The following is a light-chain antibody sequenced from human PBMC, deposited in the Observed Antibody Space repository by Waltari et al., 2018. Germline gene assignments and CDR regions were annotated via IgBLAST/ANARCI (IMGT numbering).Light chain of an antibody. Sequence: DVVMTQSPLSLPVTLGQPASISCTSSQSLVHSDGNTHLVWFHQRPGQPPRRLIYKVSNRDSGVPDRFSGSGSGTDFTLKISRVEAEDVGVYYCMQGTHWPYTFGQGTKLDIK. J-gene: IGKJ2*01. CDR2: KVS. CDR3: MQGTHWPYT. CDR1: QSLVHSDGNTH. V-gene: IGKV2-30*02.